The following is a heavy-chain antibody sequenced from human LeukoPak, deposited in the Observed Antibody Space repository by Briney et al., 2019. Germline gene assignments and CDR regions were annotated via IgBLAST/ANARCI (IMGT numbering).Heavy chain of an antibody. Sequence: ASVKVSCKASGYTFTSYYMHWVRQAPGQGPEWMGIINPSGGSTSYAQKFQGRVTMTRDTSTSTVYMELSSLRSEDTAVYYCARDRGDSSGYYYGAPGNWGQGTLVTVSS. CDR2: INPSGGST. D-gene: IGHD3-22*01. V-gene: IGHV1-46*01. J-gene: IGHJ4*02. CDR3: ARDRGDSSGYYYGAPGN. CDR1: GYTFTSYY.